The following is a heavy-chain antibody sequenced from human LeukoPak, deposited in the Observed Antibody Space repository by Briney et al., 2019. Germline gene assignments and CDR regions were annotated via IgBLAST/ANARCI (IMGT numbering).Heavy chain of an antibody. CDR2: IRTKANSYAT. D-gene: IGHD2-21*02. CDR1: GFSFSGSA. J-gene: IGHJ4*02. V-gene: IGHV3-73*01. CDR3: TTCGVDCYRSDY. Sequence: GGSLRLSCAACGFSFSGSAMHWVRQASGKGLEWVGRIRTKANSYATAYAASVKGRFTISRDDSKNTAYLQMNSLKTEDTAVYYCTTCGVDCYRSDYWGQGTLVTVSS.